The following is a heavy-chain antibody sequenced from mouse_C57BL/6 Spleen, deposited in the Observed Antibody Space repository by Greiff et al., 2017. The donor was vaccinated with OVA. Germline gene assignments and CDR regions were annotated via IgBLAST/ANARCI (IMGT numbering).Heavy chain of an antibody. Sequence: DVKLQESGPGLVKPSQSLSLTCSVTGYSITSGYYWNWIRQFPGNKLEWMGYISYDGSNNYNPSLKNRISITRDTSKNQFFLKLNSVTTEDTATYYCARHYYGSSGFDYWGQGTTLTVSS. CDR3: ARHYYGSSGFDY. CDR2: ISYDGSN. CDR1: GYSITSGYY. J-gene: IGHJ2*01. V-gene: IGHV3-6*01. D-gene: IGHD1-1*01.